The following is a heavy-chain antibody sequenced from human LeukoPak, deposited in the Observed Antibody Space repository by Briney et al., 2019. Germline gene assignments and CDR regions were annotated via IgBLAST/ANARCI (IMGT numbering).Heavy chain of an antibody. V-gene: IGHV3-23*01. D-gene: IGHD1-14*01. CDR2: ISGGGGST. CDR1: AFTFSSYA. CDR3: AKGSGINHYHWIDP. Sequence: QPEGSLRLSCAASAFTFSSYAMNWVRQAPGKGLEWVSGISGGGGSTYYADSVKGRFTISRDNSKNTLYLQMDSLRAEDTALYYCAKGSGINHYHWIDPWGQGTLVTVSS. J-gene: IGHJ5*02.